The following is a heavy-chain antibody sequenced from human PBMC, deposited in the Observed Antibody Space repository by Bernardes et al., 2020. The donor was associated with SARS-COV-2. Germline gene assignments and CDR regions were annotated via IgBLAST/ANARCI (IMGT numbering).Heavy chain of an antibody. V-gene: IGHV4-59*01. CDR1: GGSISSYY. CDR3: ARRFGYYDFWSGYYLYNWFDP. CDR2: IYYSGST. J-gene: IGHJ5*02. Sequence: SETLSLTCTVSGGSISSYYWSWIRQPPGKGLEWIGYIYYSGSTNYNPSLKSRVTISVDTSKNQFSLKLSSVTAADTAVYYCARRFGYYDFWSGYYLYNWFDPWGQGTLVTVSS. D-gene: IGHD3-3*01.